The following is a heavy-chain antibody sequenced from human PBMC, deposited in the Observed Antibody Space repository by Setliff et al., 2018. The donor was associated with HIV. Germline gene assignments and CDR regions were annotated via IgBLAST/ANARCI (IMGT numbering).Heavy chain of an antibody. Sequence: GGSLRPSCAASGSIFSTFPMHWVRQAPGKGLEWVAVMSGDANSQYYADSVKGRFTISRDNSKNTLYLQMNSLRAEDTAVYYCARGDPPAGLDYMDVWGKGTTVTVS. J-gene: IGHJ6*03. CDR2: MSGDANSQ. CDR3: ARGDPPAGLDYMDV. CDR1: GSIFSTFP. V-gene: IGHV3-30*01.